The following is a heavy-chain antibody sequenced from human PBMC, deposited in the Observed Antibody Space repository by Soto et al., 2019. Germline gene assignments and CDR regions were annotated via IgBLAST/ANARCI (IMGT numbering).Heavy chain of an antibody. D-gene: IGHD5-18*01. Sequence: ASVKVSCKASGYTFTSYGISWVRQAPGQGLEWMGWISAYNGNTNYAQKLQGRVTMTTDTSTSTAYMELRSLRSDDTAVYYCARGTDTAMVDPYSSSWYYFDYWGQGTLVTVSS. V-gene: IGHV1-18*01. CDR1: GYTFTSYG. CDR2: ISAYNGNT. J-gene: IGHJ4*02. CDR3: ARGTDTAMVDPYSSSWYYFDY.